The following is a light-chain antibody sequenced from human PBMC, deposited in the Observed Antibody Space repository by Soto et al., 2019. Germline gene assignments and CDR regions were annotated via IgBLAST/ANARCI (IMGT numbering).Light chain of an antibody. Sequence: QSALTRPASVSGSLGQSITISCSGSSSDVGGYNYVSWYQQHPGQAPKLLIHEVTNRPSTISDRFSGSKSANTASLTISGLQAEDEAHYYCSSYTTFKTPHVAFGGGTKLTVL. CDR3: SSYTTFKTPHVA. CDR2: EVT. V-gene: IGLV2-14*01. CDR1: SSDVGGYNY. J-gene: IGLJ2*01.